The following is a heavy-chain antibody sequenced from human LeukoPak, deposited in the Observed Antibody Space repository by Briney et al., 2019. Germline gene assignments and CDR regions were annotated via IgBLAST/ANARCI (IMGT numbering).Heavy chain of an antibody. CDR3: ARGAVAGRIALLTN. V-gene: IGHV1-18*04. J-gene: IGHJ4*02. CDR1: GYTFTSYY. D-gene: IGHD6-19*01. CDR2: ISAYNGNT. Sequence: ASVKVSCKASGYTFTSYYMHWVRQAPGQGLEWMGWISAYNGNTNYAQKLQGRVTMTTDTSTSTAYMELRSLRSDDTAVYYCARGAVAGRIALLTNWGQGTLVTVSS.